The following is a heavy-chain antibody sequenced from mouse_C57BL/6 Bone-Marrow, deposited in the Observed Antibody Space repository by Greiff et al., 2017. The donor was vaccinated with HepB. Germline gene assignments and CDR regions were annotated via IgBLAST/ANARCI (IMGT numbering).Heavy chain of an antibody. J-gene: IGHJ1*03. CDR3: ARGDYYGSSYGGWYFDV. D-gene: IGHD1-1*01. V-gene: IGHV1-4*01. Sequence: QVQLQQSGAELARPGASVKMSCKASGYTFTSYTMHWVKQRPGQGLEWIGYINPSSGYTKYNQKFKDKATLTADKSSSTAYMQLSSLTSEDSAVYYCARGDYYGSSYGGWYFDVWGTGTTVTVSS. CDR2: INPSSGYT. CDR1: GYTFTSYT.